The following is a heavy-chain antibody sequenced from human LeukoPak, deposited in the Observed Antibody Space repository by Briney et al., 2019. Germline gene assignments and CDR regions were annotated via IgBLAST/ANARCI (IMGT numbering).Heavy chain of an antibody. J-gene: IGHJ6*02. D-gene: IGHD2-8*01. CDR2: MNPNSGNT. V-gene: IGHV1-8*01. Sequence: ASVRVSCTASGYTFTSYDINWVRQATGQGLEWMGWMNPNSGNTGYAQKFQGWVTMTRDTSISTAYMELSRLRSDDTAVYYCARGYCTNGVCYHYYYYYGMDVWGQGTTVTVSS. CDR1: GYTFTSYD. CDR3: ARGYCTNGVCYHYYYYYGMDV.